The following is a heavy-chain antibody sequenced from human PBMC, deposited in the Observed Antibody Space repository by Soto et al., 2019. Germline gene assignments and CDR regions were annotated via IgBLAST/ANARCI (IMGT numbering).Heavy chain of an antibody. D-gene: IGHD1-26*01. Sequence: EVQLVESGGGLVQPGGSLRLSCAASGFTFSSYSMNWVRQAPGKGLEWVSYISSSSSTIYYADSVKGRFTISRDNVKNSLYLQMNCLSDADPAVYYCAGGSGNYYWGQGTLVTFSS. J-gene: IGHJ4*02. CDR3: AGGSGNYY. V-gene: IGHV3-48*02. CDR2: ISSSSSTI. CDR1: GFTFSSYS.